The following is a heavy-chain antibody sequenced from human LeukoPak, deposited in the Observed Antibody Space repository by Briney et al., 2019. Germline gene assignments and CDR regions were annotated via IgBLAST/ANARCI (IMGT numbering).Heavy chain of an antibody. CDR3: AKGPDKYCTAGSCYGAS. D-gene: IGHD2-15*01. CDR1: GFTFSDYY. J-gene: IGHJ5*02. CDR2: ISNGGVAT. Sequence: GGSLRLSCAASGFTFSDYYMSWIRQAPGKGLEWVSGISNGGVATYYADSVKGRFTVSRDNSKNTLYLQMNSLRADDTAIYYCAKGPDKYCTAGSCYGASWGQGTQVTVSS. V-gene: IGHV3-23*01.